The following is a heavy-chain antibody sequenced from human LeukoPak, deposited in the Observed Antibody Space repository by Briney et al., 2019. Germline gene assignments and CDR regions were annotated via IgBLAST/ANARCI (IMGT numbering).Heavy chain of an antibody. V-gene: IGHV4-30-4*01. J-gene: IGHJ4*02. CDR2: MYSSGRT. CDR3: ARVTDARHPDY. Sequence: PSQTLSLTCSVSGGSVTSGDFYWGWIRQPPGKGLEWIGYMYSSGRTSYNPSLKSRVTISVGTSMSQFSLHLSSVTAADTAVYYCARVTDARHPDYWGQGILVTVSS. CDR1: GGSVTSGDFY.